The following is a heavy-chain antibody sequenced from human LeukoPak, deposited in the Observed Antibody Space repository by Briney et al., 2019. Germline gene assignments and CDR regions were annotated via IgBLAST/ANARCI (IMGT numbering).Heavy chain of an antibody. Sequence: ASETLSLTCTVSGGSISRYYWNWIRQPPGKGLEWIGYIYYNGSNNYNPSLKTRVTISVHTSRSLFSLRLSSVTAADTAVYYCARSPSGREWDPLHFDYWGQGTPVTVSS. CDR1: GGSISRYY. D-gene: IGHD1-26*01. V-gene: IGHV4-59*01. CDR3: ARSPSGREWDPLHFDY. J-gene: IGHJ4*02. CDR2: IYYNGSN.